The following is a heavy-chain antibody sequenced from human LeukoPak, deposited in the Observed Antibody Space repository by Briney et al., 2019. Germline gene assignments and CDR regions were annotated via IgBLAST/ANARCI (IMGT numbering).Heavy chain of an antibody. V-gene: IGHV3-30-3*01. CDR3: EKGGKTIMCPTSCYDY. CDR1: GFTFSSYT. Sequence: GGSLRLSCAASGFTFSSYTMHWVRQAPGKGLEWVAVISYDGSNKYYADSVKGRFTISRDNSKNTLYLQMNSLRAEDTAVYYCEKGGKTIMCPTSCYDYWGQGTLVTVSS. J-gene: IGHJ4*02. CDR2: ISYDGSNK. D-gene: IGHD2-2*01.